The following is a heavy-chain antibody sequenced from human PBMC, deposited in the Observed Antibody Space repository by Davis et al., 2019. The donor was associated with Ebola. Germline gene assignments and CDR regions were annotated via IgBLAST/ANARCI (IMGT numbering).Heavy chain of an antibody. D-gene: IGHD3-3*01. CDR1: GYTFTSYD. CDR3: ARGGVLRFLEWLLSDNWFDP. CDR2: IIPILGIA. Sequence: AASVKVSCKASGYTFTSYDINWVRQATGQGLEWMGRIIPILGIANYAQKFQGRVTMTRDTSTSTVYMELSSLRSEDTAVYYCARGGVLRFLEWLLSDNWFDPWGQGTLVTVSS. V-gene: IGHV1-69*04. J-gene: IGHJ5*02.